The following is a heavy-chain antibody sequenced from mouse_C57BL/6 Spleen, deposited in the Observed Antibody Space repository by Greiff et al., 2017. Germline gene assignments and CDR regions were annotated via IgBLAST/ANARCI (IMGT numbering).Heavy chain of an antibody. D-gene: IGHD1-1*01. J-gene: IGHJ4*01. CDR3: ARLGSSNYAMDY. V-gene: IGHV1-18*01. CDR1: GYTFTDYN. CDR2: INPNNGGT. Sequence: EVQLQQSGPELVKPGASVKIPCKASGYTFTDYNMDWVKQSHGKSLEWIGDINPNNGGTIYNQKFKGKATLTVDKSSSTAYMERRSLTSEDTAVYYCARLGSSNYAMDYWGQGTSVTVSS.